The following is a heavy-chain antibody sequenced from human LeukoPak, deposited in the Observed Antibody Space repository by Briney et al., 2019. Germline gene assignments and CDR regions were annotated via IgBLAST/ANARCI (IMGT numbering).Heavy chain of an antibody. CDR1: GFTFSSYD. V-gene: IGHV3-13*04. Sequence: PGGSLRLSCAASGFTFSSYDMHWVRQATGKGLEWVSAIGTAGDTYNPGSVKGRFTISRENAKNSLYLQMNSLRAGDTAVYYCARGGYYDSSGYYNPGAFDIWGQGTMVTVSS. D-gene: IGHD3-22*01. CDR3: ARGGYYDSSGYYNPGAFDI. CDR2: IGTAGDT. J-gene: IGHJ3*02.